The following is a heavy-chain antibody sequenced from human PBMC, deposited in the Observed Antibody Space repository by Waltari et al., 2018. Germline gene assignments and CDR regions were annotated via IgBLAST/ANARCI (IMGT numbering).Heavy chain of an antibody. V-gene: IGHV3-11*01. Sequence: QVQLVESGGDVVKPGGSLRLSCAASGFSFRDNYMSWIRQAPGKGLEWVSYISSGGDIIRYAGSVKGRFTISKDEAKNSVYLQMNSLRVEDAALYYCARGRPHWYFDLWGRGALVTVSS. J-gene: IGHJ2*01. CDR2: ISSGGDII. CDR1: GFSFRDNY. CDR3: ARGRPHWYFDL.